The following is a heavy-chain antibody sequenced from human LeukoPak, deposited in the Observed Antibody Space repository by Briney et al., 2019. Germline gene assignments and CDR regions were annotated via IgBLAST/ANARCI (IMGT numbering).Heavy chain of an antibody. CDR2: ISAYNGNT. Sequence: ASVTVSFKPSGYTFTSYGISWVRQAPGQGLEWMGWISAYNGNTNYAQKLQGRVTVTTDTSTSTAYMELRSLRSDDTAVYYCARSQKSGYHDYWGQGTLVTVSS. CDR1: GYTFTSYG. V-gene: IGHV1-18*01. D-gene: IGHD5-12*01. J-gene: IGHJ4*02. CDR3: ARSQKSGYHDY.